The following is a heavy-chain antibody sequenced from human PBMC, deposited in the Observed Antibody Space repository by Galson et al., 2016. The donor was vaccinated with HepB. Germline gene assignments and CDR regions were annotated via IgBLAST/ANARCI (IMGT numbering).Heavy chain of an antibody. J-gene: IGHJ4*02. CDR3: TRARGTGFGGAPDY. V-gene: IGHV1-8*01. D-gene: IGHD3-3*01. Sequence: SVKVSCKASGYTFTSNDINWVRQAPGQGLEWRGWMNTNDGGSGSIHELQGRVTLTRDTYISTAYKEQTSLTSEDTAVSFCTRARGTGFGGAPDYWGQGTLVTVSS. CDR1: GYTFTSND. CDR2: MNTNDGGS.